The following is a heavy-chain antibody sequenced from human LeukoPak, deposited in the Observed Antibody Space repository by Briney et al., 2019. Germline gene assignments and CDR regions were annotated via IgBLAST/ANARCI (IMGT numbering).Heavy chain of an antibody. CDR1: GFTFGDYA. V-gene: IGHV3-49*04. Sequence: GGSLRLSCTASGFTFGDYAMSWVRQAPGKGLEWVGFIRSKAYGGTTEYAASVKGRFTISRDDSKSIAHLQMNSLKTEDTAVYYCTRVVLWTTGRDWFDPWGQGTLVTVSS. D-gene: IGHD2/OR15-2a*01. CDR2: IRSKAYGGTT. J-gene: IGHJ5*02. CDR3: TRVVLWTTGRDWFDP.